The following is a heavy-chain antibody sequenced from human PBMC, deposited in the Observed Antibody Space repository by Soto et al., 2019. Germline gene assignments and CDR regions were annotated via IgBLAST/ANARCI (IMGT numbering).Heavy chain of an antibody. CDR2: ISTYTGNT. CDR3: ARGYYYGSGKHTPGGSDV. CDR1: GYTFTNYD. Sequence: QVHLVQSGAEVKKPGASVKVSCKSSGYTFTNYDINWVRQAPGQGLEWMGWISTYTGNTNYAQKLQGRVTITPDPSPSTAEMEPRCLRSDDTAVYFFARGYYYGSGKHTPGGSDVWGQWTTVTVSS. V-gene: IGHV1-18*01. D-gene: IGHD3-10*01. J-gene: IGHJ6*02.